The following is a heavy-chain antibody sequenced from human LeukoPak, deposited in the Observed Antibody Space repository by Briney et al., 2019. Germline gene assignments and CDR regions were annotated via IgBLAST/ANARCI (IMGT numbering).Heavy chain of an antibody. CDR1: GFTFSSYS. Sequence: PGGSLRLSCAASGFTFSSYSMNWVRQAPAKGLEWVSSISSRSSYIHYADSVKGRFTISRDNAKNSLYLQMNSLRAEDTAVYYCARAVNYYGPDMDVWGKGTTVTISS. D-gene: IGHD3-10*01. V-gene: IGHV3-21*01. CDR3: ARAVNYYGPDMDV. J-gene: IGHJ6*04. CDR2: ISSRSSYI.